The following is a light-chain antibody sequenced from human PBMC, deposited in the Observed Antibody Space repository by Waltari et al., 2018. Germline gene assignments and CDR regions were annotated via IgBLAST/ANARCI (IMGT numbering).Light chain of an antibody. CDR3: QQSNNWPYT. V-gene: IGKV3-15*01. CDR2: DAA. CDR1: QSVGNK. J-gene: IGKJ2*01. Sequence: EIEMTQSPATLSVSPGERATVSCRASQSVGNKLAWYQQKPGQAPRLLFYDAATRATVIPGRFSGSGSGTEFTLTISSLQSEDFAVYYCQQSNNWPYTFGQGTKLEIK.